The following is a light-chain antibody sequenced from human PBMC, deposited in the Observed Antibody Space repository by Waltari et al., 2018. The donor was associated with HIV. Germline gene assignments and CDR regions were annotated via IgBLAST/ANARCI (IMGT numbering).Light chain of an antibody. V-gene: IGLV2-8*01. CDR1: SSDVGGYKY. Sequence: QSALTQPPSASGSPGQSVTISCTGTSSDVGGYKYVSWYQQHPGKAPKVLISEVSKRPAGVPYRFSGSKSGNTASLTVSGLQAEDEADYYCSSYAGSNNWVFGGGTKLTVL. CDR3: SSYAGSNNWV. CDR2: EVS. J-gene: IGLJ3*02.